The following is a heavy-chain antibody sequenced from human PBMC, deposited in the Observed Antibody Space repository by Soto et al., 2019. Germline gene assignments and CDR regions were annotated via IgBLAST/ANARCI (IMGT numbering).Heavy chain of an antibody. CDR1: GFTFSSYS. CDR3: ARDGKRQWLVVSDY. D-gene: IGHD6-19*01. Sequence: GGSLRLSCAASGFTFSSYSMNWVRQAPGKGLEWVSYISSSSSTIYYADSVKGRFTISRDNAKNSLYLQMNSLRAEDTAVYYCARDGKRQWLVVSDYWGQGTLVTVSS. J-gene: IGHJ4*02. V-gene: IGHV3-48*01. CDR2: ISSSSSTI.